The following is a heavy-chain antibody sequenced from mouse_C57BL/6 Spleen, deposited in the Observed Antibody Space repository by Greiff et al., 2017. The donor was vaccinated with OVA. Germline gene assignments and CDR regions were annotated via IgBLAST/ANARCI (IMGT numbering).Heavy chain of an antibody. Sequence: VQLQQPGAELVKPGASVKLSCKASGYTFTSYWMHWVKQRPGQGLEWIGMIHPNSGSTNYNEKFKSKATLTVDKSSSTAYMQLSSLTSEDSAVYYCAREGAAQARYAMDYWGQGTSVTVSS. D-gene: IGHD3-2*02. CDR2: IHPNSGST. J-gene: IGHJ4*01. CDR1: GYTFTSYW. CDR3: AREGAAQARYAMDY. V-gene: IGHV1-64*01.